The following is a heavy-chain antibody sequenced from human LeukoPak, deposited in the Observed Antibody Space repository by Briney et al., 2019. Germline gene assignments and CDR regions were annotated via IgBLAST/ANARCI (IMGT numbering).Heavy chain of an antibody. CDR2: TSYDGSDK. J-gene: IGHJ4*02. Sequence: AGGSLRLSCAASGFTFSSFAMHWVRQPPGKGLEWLAVTSYDGSDKYYADSVRGRFAISRDNSKNTVYLQLNSPRPEDTATYYCTRGDYRNYKNYPFDSWGQGTLVTVSS. CDR3: TRGDYRNYKNYPFDS. CDR1: GFTFSSFA. D-gene: IGHD5-24*01. V-gene: IGHV3-30*03.